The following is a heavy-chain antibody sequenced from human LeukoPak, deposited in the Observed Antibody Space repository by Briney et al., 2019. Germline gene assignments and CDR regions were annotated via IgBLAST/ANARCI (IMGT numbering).Heavy chain of an antibody. CDR3: ARLSAATYYYDSSGPPDY. V-gene: IGHV4-59*08. Sequence: SETLSLTCTVSGGSISGYYWSWIRQPPGKGLEWIGYIFYSGSTNYNPSLKSRVTISVDMSKNQFSLKLSSVTAADTAVYYCARLSAATYYYDSSGPPDYWGQGTLVTVSS. J-gene: IGHJ4*02. CDR2: IFYSGST. CDR1: GGSISGYY. D-gene: IGHD3-22*01.